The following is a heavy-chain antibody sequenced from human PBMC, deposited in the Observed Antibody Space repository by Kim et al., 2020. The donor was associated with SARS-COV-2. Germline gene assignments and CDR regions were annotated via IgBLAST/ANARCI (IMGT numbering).Heavy chain of an antibody. Sequence: SETLSLTCDVHGESFSTFYWSWIRQPPGKGLEWIGQITHRGSTNYHPALKSRVTISAQTSKTQFSLKMTSVTAADTAVYYCAGYYYDTTDSSTADFDLWGQGTLVTFSS. CDR3: AGYYYDTTDSSTADFDL. D-gene: IGHD3-22*01. V-gene: IGHV4-34*01. CDR2: ITHRGST. J-gene: IGHJ4*02. CDR1: GESFSTFY.